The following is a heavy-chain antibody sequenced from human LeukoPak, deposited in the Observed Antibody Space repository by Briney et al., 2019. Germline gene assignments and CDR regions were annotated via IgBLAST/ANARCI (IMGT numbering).Heavy chain of an antibody. CDR2: IYYSGST. CDR1: GGSISSYY. Sequence: TSETLSLTCTVSGGSISSYYWSWIRQPPGKGLEWIGYIYYSGSTNYNPSLKSRVTISVDTSKNQFSLKLSSVTAADTAVYYCARDLDGSGSYVDYWGQGTLVTVSS. V-gene: IGHV4-59*01. CDR3: ARDLDGSGSYVDY. D-gene: IGHD3-10*01. J-gene: IGHJ4*02.